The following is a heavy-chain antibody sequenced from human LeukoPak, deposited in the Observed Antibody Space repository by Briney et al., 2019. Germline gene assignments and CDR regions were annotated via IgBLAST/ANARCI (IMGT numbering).Heavy chain of an antibody. CDR3: ARDGSYYGYYYYYMDV. V-gene: IGHV3-33*01. J-gene: IGHJ6*03. Sequence: GGSLRLSCAASGFTFSSYGMHWVRQAPGKGLEWVAVIWYDGSNKYYADSVKGRFTISRDNSKNTLYLQMNSLRAEDTAVYYCARDGSYYGYYYYYMDVWGKGTTVTVSS. CDR1: GFTFSSYG. D-gene: IGHD1-26*01. CDR2: IWYDGSNK.